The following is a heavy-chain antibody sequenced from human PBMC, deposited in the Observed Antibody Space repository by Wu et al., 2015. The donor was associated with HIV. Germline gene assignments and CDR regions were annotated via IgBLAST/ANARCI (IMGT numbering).Heavy chain of an antibody. CDR2: IYHTGST. V-gene: IGHV4-59*08. CDR3: ARAVAGPFDI. J-gene: IGHJ3*02. CDR1: GDSISSHY. Sequence: VQLQESGPGLVKPSETLSLTCSVSGDSISSHYWTWIRQPPGKGLEWIAYIYHTGSTYYNPSLKSRVTISVDTSKNQFSLKLSSVTAADTAVYYCARAVAGPFDIWGQGTMVTVSS. D-gene: IGHD6-19*01.